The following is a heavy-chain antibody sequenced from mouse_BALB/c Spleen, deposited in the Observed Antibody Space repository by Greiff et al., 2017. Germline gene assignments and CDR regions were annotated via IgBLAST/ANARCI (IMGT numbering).Heavy chain of an antibody. V-gene: IGHV7-3*02. D-gene: IGHD2-4*01. Sequence: EVKLVESGGGLVQPGGSLRLSCATSGFTFTDYYMSWVRQPPGKALEWLGFIRNKANGYTTEYSASVKGRFTISRDNSQIFLYLQMNTLGAEYSSTYYCARDKGLPYAMDYWGQGTSVTVSS. CDR2: IRNKANGYTT. CDR3: ARDKGLPYAMDY. J-gene: IGHJ4*01. CDR1: GFTFTDYY.